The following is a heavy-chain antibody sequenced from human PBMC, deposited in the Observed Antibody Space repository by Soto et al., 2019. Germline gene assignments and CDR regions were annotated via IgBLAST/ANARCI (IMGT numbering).Heavy chain of an antibody. CDR3: ARDRDPDSRGDSFPF. CDR2: TFYTGRT. V-gene: IGHV4-31*03. J-gene: IGHJ3*01. CDR1: GGSISSGGFY. D-gene: IGHD3-22*01. Sequence: PSETLSLTCTVSGGSISSGGFYWTWIRHHPGKGLEWIAYTFYTGRTYYNPSLRSRITISVDTSKNQFSLKLNSVTVADTAVYYCARDRDPDSRGDSFPFWGQGTMVTVSS.